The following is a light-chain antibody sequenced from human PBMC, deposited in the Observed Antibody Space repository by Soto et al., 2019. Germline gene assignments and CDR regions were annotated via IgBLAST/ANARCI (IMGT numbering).Light chain of an antibody. CDR1: QSVSSN. J-gene: IGKJ1*01. V-gene: IGKV3-15*01. Sequence: EIVMTQSPATLSVSPGERATLSCRASQSVSSNLAWYQQKPGQAPRLLIYGASTRATGIPARFSGSGSGTEFTLTISILQSEDFAVYCCQQYNNWPRTFGQGTQVEIK. CDR2: GAS. CDR3: QQYNNWPRT.